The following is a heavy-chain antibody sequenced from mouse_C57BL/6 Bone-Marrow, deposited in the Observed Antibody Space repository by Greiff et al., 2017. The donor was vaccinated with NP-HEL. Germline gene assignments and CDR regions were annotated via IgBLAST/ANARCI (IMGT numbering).Heavy chain of an antibody. Sequence: VKLMESGAELVRPGTSVKVSCKASGYAFTNYLIEWVKQRPGQGLEWIGVINPGSGGTNYNEKFKGKATLTADKSSSTAYMQLSSLTSEDSAVYFCARGWLLFDYWGQGTTLTVSS. J-gene: IGHJ2*01. CDR1: GYAFTNYL. V-gene: IGHV1-54*01. CDR3: ARGWLLFDY. D-gene: IGHD2-3*01. CDR2: INPGSGGT.